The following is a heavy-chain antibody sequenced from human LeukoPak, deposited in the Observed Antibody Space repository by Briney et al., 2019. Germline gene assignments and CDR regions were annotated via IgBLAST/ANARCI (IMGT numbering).Heavy chain of an antibody. V-gene: IGHV3-20*04. J-gene: IGHJ4*02. CDR3: ARALGGDYDY. D-gene: IGHD2-21*01. Sequence: GGSLRLSCAASGFTFDDYGMSWVRQAPGKGLEWVSGINWNGGSTGYADSVKGRFTISRDNAKNSLYLQMNSLSAEDTALSYCARALGGDYDYWGQGTLVTVSS. CDR1: GFTFDDYG. CDR2: INWNGGST.